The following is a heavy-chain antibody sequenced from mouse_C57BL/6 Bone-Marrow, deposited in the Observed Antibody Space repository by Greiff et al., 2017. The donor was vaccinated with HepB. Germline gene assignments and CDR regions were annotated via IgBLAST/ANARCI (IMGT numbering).Heavy chain of an antibody. V-gene: IGHV5-4*01. D-gene: IGHD2-2*01. CDR2: ISDGGSYT. CDR3: ARDVATMVTRGVDY. J-gene: IGHJ4*01. Sequence: EVQGVESGGGLVKPGGSLKLSCAASGFTFSSYAMSWVRQTPEKRLEWVATISDGGSYTYYPDNVKGRFTISRDNAKNNLYLQMSHLKSEDTAMYYCARDVATMVTRGVDYWGQGTSVTVSS. CDR1: GFTFSSYA.